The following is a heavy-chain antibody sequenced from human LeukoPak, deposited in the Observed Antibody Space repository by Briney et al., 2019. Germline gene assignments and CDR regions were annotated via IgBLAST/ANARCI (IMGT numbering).Heavy chain of an antibody. Sequence: GGSLRLSCAASRFTFSKAWMSWVRQAPGNGLEWVGRIKSKTDGGTIDYAAPVEGRFTISRDDSKNTLYLQMSSLKTEDTAVYYCTTDIPPGYDYDSRGYYRYWGQGTLVTVSS. J-gene: IGHJ4*02. V-gene: IGHV3-15*01. CDR3: TTDIPPGYDYDSRGYYRY. CDR2: IKSKTDGGTI. D-gene: IGHD3-22*01. CDR1: RFTFSKAW.